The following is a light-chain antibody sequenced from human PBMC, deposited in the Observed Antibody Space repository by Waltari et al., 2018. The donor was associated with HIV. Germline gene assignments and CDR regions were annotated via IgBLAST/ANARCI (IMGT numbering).Light chain of an antibody. Sequence: QSVLTQQPSASGTPGQRVTITCSGSSYNIGSNCVYGYQQLPLNAYKLLIYRNNQRPSGVPDRFSGSKSGTSASLAISGLRSEDEADYYCAAWDDSLSGPDVVFGGGTKLTVL. CDR1: SYNIGSNC. J-gene: IGLJ2*01. V-gene: IGLV1-47*01. CDR3: AAWDDSLSGPDVV. CDR2: RNN.